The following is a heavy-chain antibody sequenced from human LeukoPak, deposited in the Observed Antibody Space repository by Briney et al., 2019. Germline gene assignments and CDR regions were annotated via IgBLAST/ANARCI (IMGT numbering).Heavy chain of an antibody. CDR2: ISSSSSTI. J-gene: IGHJ3*02. Sequence: GGSLRLSCAASGFTFSSYSMNWVRQAPGKGLEWVSYISSSSSTIYYADSVKGRFTISRDNAKNLLYLQMSSLRAEDTAVYFCARLSYWVFEIWGQGTMVTVSS. D-gene: IGHD2-21*01. V-gene: IGHV3-48*04. CDR1: GFTFSSYS. CDR3: ARLSYWVFEI.